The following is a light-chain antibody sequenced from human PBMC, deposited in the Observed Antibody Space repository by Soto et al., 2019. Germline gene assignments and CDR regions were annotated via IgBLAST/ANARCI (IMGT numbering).Light chain of an antibody. CDR2: AAS. CDR1: QRISTY. CDR3: QQSYSTPWT. Sequence: DLQMTQSPSSLSASVGDRVTIACRASQRISTYLNWYQQKPGKAPDLLIYAASSLQSGVPSRFGGSGSGTDFTLTISSLQPEDFATYFCQQSYSTPWTFGQGTKVEV. J-gene: IGKJ1*01. V-gene: IGKV1-39*01.